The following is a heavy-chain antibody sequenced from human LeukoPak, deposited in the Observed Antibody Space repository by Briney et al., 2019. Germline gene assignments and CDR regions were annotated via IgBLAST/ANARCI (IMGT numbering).Heavy chain of an antibody. CDR2: IYYSGST. CDR1: GGSISSYY. CDR3: ARSGLLDY. J-gene: IGHJ4*02. Sequence: PSETLSLTCTVSGGSISSYYWSWIRQPPGKGLEWIGYIYYSGSTNYNPSLKSRVTISVDTSKNQFSLKLSSVTAADTAVYYCARSGLLDYWGQGTLVTVSS. V-gene: IGHV4-59*01. D-gene: IGHD2-15*01.